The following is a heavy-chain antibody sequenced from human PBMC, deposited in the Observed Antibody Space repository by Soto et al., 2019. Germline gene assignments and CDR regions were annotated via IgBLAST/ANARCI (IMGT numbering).Heavy chain of an antibody. V-gene: IGHV2-5*01. D-gene: IGHD3-10*01. Sequence: QITLKESGPTLVKPTQTLTLTCTFSGFSLSTSGVGVGWIRQPPGKALEWLALIYWNDDKRYSPSLKSRLTITKATSKNQVVLTMTNMDPVDTATYYCAHRLKGVWFGELPIRGGYFDYWGQGTLVTVSS. CDR3: AHRLKGVWFGELPIRGGYFDY. J-gene: IGHJ4*02. CDR2: IYWNDDK. CDR1: GFSLSTSGVG.